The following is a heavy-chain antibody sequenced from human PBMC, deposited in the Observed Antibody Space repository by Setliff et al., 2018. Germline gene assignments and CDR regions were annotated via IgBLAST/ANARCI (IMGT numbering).Heavy chain of an antibody. D-gene: IGHD6-13*01. J-gene: IGHJ5*02. CDR1: GGTFGSSA. Sequence: GASMKVSCKASGGTFGSSALSWVRQAPGQGLEWMEGIIPMFDTANYAQKFQGRVTITADESTSTAYMELSSLRSEDTAVYYCARDRAYSSSWFLWFDPWGQGTLVTVSS. CDR3: ARDRAYSSSWFLWFDP. CDR2: IIPMFDTA. V-gene: IGHV1-69*13.